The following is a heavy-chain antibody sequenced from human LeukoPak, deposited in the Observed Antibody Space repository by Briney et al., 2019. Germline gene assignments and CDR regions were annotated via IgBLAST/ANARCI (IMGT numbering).Heavy chain of an antibody. CDR1: GYTFTNYG. CDR2: ISAYNGNT. Sequence: ASVKVSCKASGYTFTNYGISWVRQAPGQGLEWMGWISAYNGNTNYPQRLQGRVTMTTDTSTSTAYMDLRSLRSDDTAVYYCARAIASTGTQYSYYYYLDVWGKGTPVTASS. V-gene: IGHV1-18*01. CDR3: ARAIASTGTQYSYYYYLDV. J-gene: IGHJ6*03. D-gene: IGHD6-13*01.